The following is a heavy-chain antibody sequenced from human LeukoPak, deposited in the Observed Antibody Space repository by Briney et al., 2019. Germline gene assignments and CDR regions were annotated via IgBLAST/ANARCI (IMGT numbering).Heavy chain of an antibody. CDR2: INTYNGIT. CDR1: GYTLTSYG. D-gene: IGHD1-20*01. V-gene: IGHV1-18*01. CDR3: TRVSISGTSTRDY. Sequence: GASVKVSCKASGYTLTSYGISWVRQAPGQGLEWMGWINTYNGITNYAQKFQGRITMTTDTSTYTAYMDLRSLRPDDTAMYYCTRVSISGTSTRDYWGQGTLVTVSS. J-gene: IGHJ4*02.